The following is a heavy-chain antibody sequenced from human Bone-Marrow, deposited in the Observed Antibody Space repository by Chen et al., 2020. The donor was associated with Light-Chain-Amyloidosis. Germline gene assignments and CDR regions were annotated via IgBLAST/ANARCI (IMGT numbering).Heavy chain of an antibody. CDR2: IYPDDSYA. D-gene: IGHD5-12*01. CDR1: VYTFPNYW. Sequence: EVQLEQSGPEVKKPGESLKISCKGAVYTFPNYWIGWVRPMPGKGLEWMGVIYPDDSYARYGSYLACNVTIRAAKSITAAYLKCRRPTASDPVTYYCARRRDGYNFDYWGPGTLVTVSS. J-gene: IGHJ4*02. V-gene: IGHV5-51*01. CDR3: ARRRDGYNFDY.